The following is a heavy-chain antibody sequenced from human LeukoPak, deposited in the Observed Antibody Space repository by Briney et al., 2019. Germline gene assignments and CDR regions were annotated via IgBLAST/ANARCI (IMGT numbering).Heavy chain of an antibody. V-gene: IGHV3-23*01. Sequence: PGGSLRLSCAASGYTFSSHGLTWVRQAPGKGLEWVSTINGAGDNTYYAETVKGRFNISRDNSKNTLYLQMHSLRAEDTAIYYCAKVSVCYGCYLDYWGQGTLVTVSS. CDR3: AKVSVCYGCYLDY. CDR2: INGAGDNT. D-gene: IGHD3-16*01. J-gene: IGHJ4*02. CDR1: GYTFSSHG.